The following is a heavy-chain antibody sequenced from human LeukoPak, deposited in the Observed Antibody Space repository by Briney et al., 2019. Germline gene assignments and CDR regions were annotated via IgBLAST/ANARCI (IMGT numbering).Heavy chain of an antibody. CDR1: GFTFSNYW. V-gene: IGHV3-7*01. J-gene: IGHJ4*02. CDR2: IKEDGSEK. CDR3: AKSTSGQHSDY. Sequence: GGSLRLSCTASGFTFSNYWMTWVRQAPGKGLEWVANIKEDGSEKKYVDSVKGRFTISRDNAKNSMYLQMNSLRVEDTAVYYCAKSTSGQHSDYWGQGTLVTVSS. D-gene: IGHD5/OR15-5a*01.